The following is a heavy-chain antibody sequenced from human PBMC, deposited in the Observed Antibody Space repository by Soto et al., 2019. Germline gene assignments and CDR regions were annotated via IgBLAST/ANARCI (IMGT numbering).Heavy chain of an antibody. D-gene: IGHD2-15*01. CDR3: ARGYCSGGSCYSSGTPSHFDY. Sequence: SETLSLTCAVYGGSFSGYYWSWIRQPPGKGLEWIGEINHSGSTNYNPSLKSRVTISVDTSKNQFSLKLSSVTAADTAVYYCARGYCSGGSCYSSGTPSHFDYWGQGTLVTVSS. CDR1: GGSFSGYY. V-gene: IGHV4-34*01. J-gene: IGHJ4*02. CDR2: INHSGST.